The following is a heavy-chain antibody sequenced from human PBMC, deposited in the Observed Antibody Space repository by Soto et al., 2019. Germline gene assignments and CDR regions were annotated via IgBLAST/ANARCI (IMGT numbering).Heavy chain of an antibody. CDR3: AKDGFYWDAFDI. V-gene: IGHV3-23*01. CDR2: ISGSGGST. J-gene: IGHJ3*02. Sequence: EVQLLESGGGLVQTGGSLRLSCAASGFTFSSYAMSWVRQAPGKGLEWVSAISGSGGSTYYAASVKGRFTISRDNSKNARDLQMNSLRAEDTAVYYCAKDGFYWDAFDIWGQGTMVTVSS. CDR1: GFTFSSYA. D-gene: IGHD3-3*01.